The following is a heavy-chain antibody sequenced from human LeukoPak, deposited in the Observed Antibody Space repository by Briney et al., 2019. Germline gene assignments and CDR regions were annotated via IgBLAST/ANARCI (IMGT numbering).Heavy chain of an antibody. CDR1: GCGFANYW. CDR2: IYPAHSAT. CDR3: ARGRSCTNGVCRNWFDP. V-gene: IGHV5-51*01. Sequence: GESLQISCKGSGCGFANYWIGWGRRKPGEGVELMGVIYPAHSATIYIPSFQPQVPISAATSITTAYLQWSSLKASDSPMYYCARGRSCTNGVCRNWFDPWGQGTLVTVSS. D-gene: IGHD2-8*01. J-gene: IGHJ5*02.